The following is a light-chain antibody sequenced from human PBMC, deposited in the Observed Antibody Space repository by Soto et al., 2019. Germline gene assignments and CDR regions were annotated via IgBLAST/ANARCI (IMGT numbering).Light chain of an antibody. J-gene: IGKJ1*01. Sequence: DIQMTQSPPTLPAFVGDTVTITCRASQSVSSWLAWYQQKPGTAPNLLIYDASSLASGVPSRFSGSGSGTKFTLTIRSLQPDDFATYYCQQSIRFPKTFGQGTKV. CDR3: QQSIRFPKT. CDR2: DAS. CDR1: QSVSSW. V-gene: IGKV1-5*01.